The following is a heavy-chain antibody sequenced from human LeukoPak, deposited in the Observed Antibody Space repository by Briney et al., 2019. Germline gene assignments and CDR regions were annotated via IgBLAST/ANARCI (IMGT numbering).Heavy chain of an antibody. V-gene: IGHV4-59*08. J-gene: IGHJ4*02. CDR2: IHYSGTT. CDR1: GGSISGYF. CDR3: ARHAIDGSGYYFDYFDY. D-gene: IGHD3-22*01. Sequence: PSETLSLTCTVSGGSISGYFWNWIRQPPGKGLEWIGYIHYSGTTNYNPSLKSRVTISLDTSKNQFSLKLTSVTAADTAVYYCARHAIDGSGYYFDYFDYWGQGTLVTVSS.